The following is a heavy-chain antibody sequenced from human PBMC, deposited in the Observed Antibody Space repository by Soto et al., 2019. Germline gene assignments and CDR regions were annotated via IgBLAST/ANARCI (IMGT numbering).Heavy chain of an antibody. D-gene: IGHD5-18*01. CDR3: ARRARMGTQLWLPFDY. J-gene: IGHJ4*02. CDR2: VSHDGRNT. V-gene: IGHV3-30*03. Sequence: GGSLRLSCAASGFTFSDYAMHWVRQAPGKGLEWVAVVSHDGRNTHYADSVKGRFTISRDSSKNTVSLEMTSLRAEDTAVYYCARRARMGTQLWLPFDYWAQGTLVTVSS. CDR1: GFTFSDYA.